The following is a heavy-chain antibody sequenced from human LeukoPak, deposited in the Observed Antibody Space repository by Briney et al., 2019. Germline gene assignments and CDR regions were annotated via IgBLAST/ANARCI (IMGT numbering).Heavy chain of an antibody. V-gene: IGHV3-9*01. Sequence: GGSLRLSCAASGFTFDDYAMHWVRQAPGKGLEWVSGISWNSGSIGYADSVKGRFTISRDNAKNSLYLQMNSLRAEDTALYYCEKGHYYDRTESSLEYWGQGTLVTVSS. CDR3: EKGHYYDRTESSLEY. J-gene: IGHJ4*02. D-gene: IGHD3-22*01. CDR2: ISWNSGSI. CDR1: GFTFDDYA.